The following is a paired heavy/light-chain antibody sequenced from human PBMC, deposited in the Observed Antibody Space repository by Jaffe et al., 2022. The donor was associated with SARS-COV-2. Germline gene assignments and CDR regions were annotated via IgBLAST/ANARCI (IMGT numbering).Heavy chain of an antibody. CDR1: GFTFSSYS. Sequence: EVQLVESGGGLVKPGGSLRLSCAASGFTFSSYSMNWVRQAPGKGLEWVSSISSSSSYIYYADSVKGRFTISRDNAKNSLYLQMNSLRAEDTAVYYCARDDCSSTSCYTTPYYYYGMDVWGQGTTVTVSS. CDR3: ARDDCSSTSCYTTPYYYYGMDV. CDR2: ISSSSSYI. V-gene: IGHV3-21*01. D-gene: IGHD2-2*02. J-gene: IGHJ6*02.
Light chain of an antibody. Sequence: EIVLTQSPATLSLSPGERATLSCRASQSVSSYLAWYQQKPGQAPRLLIYDASNRATGIPARFSGSGSGTDFTLTISSLEPEDFAVYYCQQRSNWPQTFGQGTKVEIK. CDR2: DAS. CDR1: QSVSSY. CDR3: QQRSNWPQT. J-gene: IGKJ1*01. V-gene: IGKV3-11*01.